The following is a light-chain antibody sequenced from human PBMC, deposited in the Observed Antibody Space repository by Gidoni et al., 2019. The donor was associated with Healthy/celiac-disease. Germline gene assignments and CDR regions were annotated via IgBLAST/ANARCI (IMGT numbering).Light chain of an antibody. CDR1: KLGDKY. V-gene: IGLV3-1*01. CDR3: QAWDSSTVV. J-gene: IGLJ2*01. Sequence: YELTQPPSVSVPPGQTASITCSGDKLGDKYACWYQQKPGQSPVLVIYQDSKRPSGIPERFSGSNSGNTATLTISGTQAMDEADYYCQAWDSSTVVFGGGTKLTVL. CDR2: QDS.